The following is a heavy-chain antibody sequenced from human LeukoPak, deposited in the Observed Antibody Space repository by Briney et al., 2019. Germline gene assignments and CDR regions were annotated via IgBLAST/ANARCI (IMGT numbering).Heavy chain of an antibody. CDR2: ISAYNGNT. CDR3: ARGGHPRLRYFDWLPHFDY. D-gene: IGHD3-9*01. CDR1: GYTFTSYG. J-gene: IGHJ4*02. V-gene: IGHV1-18*01. Sequence: ASVTVSCKASGYTFTSYGISWVRQAPGQGLEWMGWISAYNGNTNYAQKLQGRVTITTDTSTSTAYRELRSLRSDDTAGYYCARGGHPRLRYFDWLPHFDYWGQGTLVTVSS.